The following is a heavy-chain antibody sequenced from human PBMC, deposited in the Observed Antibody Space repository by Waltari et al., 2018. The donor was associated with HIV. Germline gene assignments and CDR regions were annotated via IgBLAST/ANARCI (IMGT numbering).Heavy chain of an antibody. D-gene: IGHD6-19*01. CDR3: ARDVGQWLGPVDY. Sequence: QARLVESGGGVVQTGRSRGLSCTASGFTFNGYSMQWVRQAPGRGLEWVAVIWANGGNTYYVDSVKGRFTTFRDISKNTLYLQMNSLRAEDTAVYYCARDVGQWLGPVDYWGQGTLVTVSS. V-gene: IGHV3-33*01. CDR1: GFTFNGYS. CDR2: IWANGGNT. J-gene: IGHJ4*02.